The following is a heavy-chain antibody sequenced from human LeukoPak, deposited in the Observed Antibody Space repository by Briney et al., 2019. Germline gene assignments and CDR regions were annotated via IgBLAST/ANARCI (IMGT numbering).Heavy chain of an antibody. CDR3: ARARRDGYNRAAFDI. CDR2: IIPIFGTA. V-gene: IGHV1-69*05. Sequence: SVKVSCKASGGTFSSYAISWVRQAPGQGLEWMGRIIPIFGTANYAQKFQGRVTITTDESTSTAYMELSSLRSEDTAVYYCARARRDGYNRAAFDIWGQGTMVTVSS. D-gene: IGHD5-24*01. J-gene: IGHJ3*02. CDR1: GGTFSSYA.